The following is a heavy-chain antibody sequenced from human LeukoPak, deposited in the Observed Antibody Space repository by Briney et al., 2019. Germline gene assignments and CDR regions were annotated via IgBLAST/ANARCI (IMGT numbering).Heavy chain of an antibody. J-gene: IGHJ6*04. Sequence: SETLSLTCTVSGDSLTSGSRYWSWIRQPAGKGLEWIGHFYSSTRTTYNPSLESRVTISGDTAKNQFSLKLDSVTTADTAVYFCARCMSELDYGDYAYYYHMDVWGKGTTVTVSS. D-gene: IGHD4-17*01. CDR2: FYSSTRT. CDR3: ARCMSELDYGDYAYYYHMDV. V-gene: IGHV4-61*09. CDR1: GDSLTSGSRY.